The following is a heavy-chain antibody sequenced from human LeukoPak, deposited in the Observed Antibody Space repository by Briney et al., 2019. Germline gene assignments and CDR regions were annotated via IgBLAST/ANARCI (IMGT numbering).Heavy chain of an antibody. Sequence: GGSLRLSCAASGFTFSSYVMSWVRQAPGKGLEWVSTLSFSGETTYYADSVKGRFTISRDNSKNTLYLQLNSLRVDDTAVYSCAMRSGSQPYYFDYWGQGTLVTVSS. D-gene: IGHD3-10*01. V-gene: IGHV3-23*01. CDR3: AMRSGSQPYYFDY. CDR1: GFTFSSYV. CDR2: LSFSGETT. J-gene: IGHJ4*02.